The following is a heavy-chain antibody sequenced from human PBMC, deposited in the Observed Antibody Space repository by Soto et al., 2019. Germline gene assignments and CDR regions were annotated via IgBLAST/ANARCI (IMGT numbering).Heavy chain of an antibody. CDR2: INHSGST. V-gene: IGHV4-34*01. J-gene: IGHJ4*02. Sequence: LSLTCAVYGGSFSGYYGSWIGQPPGKGLEWIGEINHSGSTNYNPSLKSRVTISVDTSKNQFSLKLSSVTAADTAVYYCARGPSYYYGSAPRRYFDYWGQGTLVTVSS. CDR3: ARGPSYYYGSAPRRYFDY. D-gene: IGHD3-10*01. CDR1: GGSFSGYY.